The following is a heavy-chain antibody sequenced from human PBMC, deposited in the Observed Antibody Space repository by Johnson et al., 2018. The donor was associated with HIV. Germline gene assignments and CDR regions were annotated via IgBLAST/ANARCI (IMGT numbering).Heavy chain of an antibody. CDR3: AKGRELGYCAGGVCSDSFDV. Sequence: VQLVESGGGVVQPGRSLRLSCAASGFTFSYYGMHWVRQAPGKGLEWVAIIWNDGSHKYYADSVKGRFNIYRDNSKNTLYLQMNSLTAEDTAVYYCAKGRELGYCAGGVCSDSFDVWGQGTLVTVSS. D-gene: IGHD2-8*02. J-gene: IGHJ3*01. CDR2: IWNDGSHK. V-gene: IGHV3-33*06. CDR1: GFTFSYYG.